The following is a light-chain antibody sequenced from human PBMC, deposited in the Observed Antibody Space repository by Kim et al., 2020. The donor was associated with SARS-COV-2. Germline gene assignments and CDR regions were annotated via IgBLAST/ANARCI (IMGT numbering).Light chain of an antibody. V-gene: IGLV1-51*01. CDR3: GTWGRSLSVGV. Sequence: GHKVSVTWSGKSANMCSDYVSWYQHRPAPAPLLLVFDNNRRPSANPDPFSGSTSGASPALGITGVQNGDEDDYYCGTWGRSLSVGVFGGGTQLTVL. CDR2: DNN. J-gene: IGLJ2*01. CDR1: SANMCSDY.